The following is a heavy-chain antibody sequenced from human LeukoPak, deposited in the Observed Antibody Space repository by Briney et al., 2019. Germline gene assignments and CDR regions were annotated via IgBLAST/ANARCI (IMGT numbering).Heavy chain of an antibody. CDR1: GGSISSGSYY. J-gene: IGHJ3*02. CDR3: TSGNYYDDAFDI. Sequence: SETLSLTCTVPGGSISSGSYYWSWIRQPAGKGLEWIGRIYTSGSTNYNPSLKSRVTISVDTSKNQFSLKLSSVTAADTAVYYCTSGNYYDDAFDIWGQGTMVTVSS. CDR2: IYTSGST. V-gene: IGHV4-61*02. D-gene: IGHD1-26*01.